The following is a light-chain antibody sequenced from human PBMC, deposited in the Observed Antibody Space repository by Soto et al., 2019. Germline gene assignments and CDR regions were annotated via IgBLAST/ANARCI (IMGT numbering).Light chain of an antibody. CDR3: QKYNSVLT. CDR2: AAS. J-gene: IGKJ4*01. V-gene: IGKV1-27*01. Sequence: DIQMTQSPSSLSASVGDRVTVTCRASQGISNYLAWYQQRPGKVPKLLIYAASTLQSGVPSRFSGSGSGTDFTLTISSLQPEDAATYYCQKYNSVLTFGGGTKVEIK. CDR1: QGISNY.